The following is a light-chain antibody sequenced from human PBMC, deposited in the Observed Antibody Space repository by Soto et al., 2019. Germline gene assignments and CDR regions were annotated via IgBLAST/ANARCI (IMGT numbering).Light chain of an antibody. J-gene: IGLJ1*01. CDR2: SNN. V-gene: IGLV1-44*01. Sequence: QSVVTQPPAASAARGQRDTIACSGSSSNIGSNTVNWYQQFPGTAPKHLIYSNNQRPSVVPDRFSGSKSGTSASLAISGLKSEDEADYYCAAWDDSLNGYVFGTGTMVTVL. CDR1: SSNIGSNT. CDR3: AAWDDSLNGYV.